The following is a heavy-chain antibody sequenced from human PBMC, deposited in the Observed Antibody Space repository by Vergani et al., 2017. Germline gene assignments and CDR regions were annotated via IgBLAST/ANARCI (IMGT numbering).Heavy chain of an antibody. Sequence: EVQLLESGGGLVQPGGSLRLSCAASGFTFSSYAMSWVRQAPGKGLEWVSAISGSGGSTYYADSVKGRFTISRDNSKNTLYLQMNSLRAEDTAVYYCAREYITMVRGVIIGVGFYYGMDVWGQGTTVTVSS. CDR3: AREYITMVRGVIIGVGFYYGMDV. J-gene: IGHJ6*02. V-gene: IGHV3-23*01. D-gene: IGHD3-10*01. CDR1: GFTFSSYA. CDR2: ISGSGGST.